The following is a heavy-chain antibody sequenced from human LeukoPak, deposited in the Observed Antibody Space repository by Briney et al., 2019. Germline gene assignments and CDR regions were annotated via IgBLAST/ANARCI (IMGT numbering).Heavy chain of an antibody. CDR3: ATPHSSWYDY. CDR2: FDPEDGET. V-gene: IGHV1-24*01. D-gene: IGHD6-13*01. Sequence: GASVKVSCKASGGTFSSYAISWVRQAPGKGLEWMGGFDPEDGETFYAQKFQGRVTMTEDTSTDTAYMELSSLRSEDTAVYYCATPHSSWYDYWGQGTLVTVSS. J-gene: IGHJ4*02. CDR1: GGTFSSYA.